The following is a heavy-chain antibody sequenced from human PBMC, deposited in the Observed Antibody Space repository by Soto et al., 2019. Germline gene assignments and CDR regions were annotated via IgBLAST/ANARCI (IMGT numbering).Heavy chain of an antibody. CDR1: GYTFTSYY. CDR3: ARDQAPPTLYYGYYYMDV. J-gene: IGHJ6*03. V-gene: IGHV1-46*03. CDR2: INASGGRT. D-gene: IGHD3-3*01. Sequence: QVQLVQSGAEVKKPGASVTVSCKASGYTFTSYYIHWVRQAPGQGLEWMVIINASGGRTRYAQKVQGRVTMTRDRSTSTVYREVSGLRCEDTAVYYCARDQAPPTLYYGYYYMDVWGKGTTVTVSS.